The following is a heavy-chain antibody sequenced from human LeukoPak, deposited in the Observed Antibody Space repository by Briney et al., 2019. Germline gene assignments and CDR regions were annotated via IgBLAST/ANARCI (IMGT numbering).Heavy chain of an antibody. V-gene: IGHV3-23*01. D-gene: IGHD3-22*01. Sequence: PGGSPILSCAASGFTFSSYVMNWVRQAPGKGLEWVSIISSSGGSTYYADSVKGRFTISRDNSKNTLYLQMNSLRAEDTAVYYCAKDEAYDSSGYSGDFWGQGTLVTVSS. CDR3: AKDEAYDSSGYSGDF. CDR1: GFTFSSYV. CDR2: ISSSGGST. J-gene: IGHJ4*02.